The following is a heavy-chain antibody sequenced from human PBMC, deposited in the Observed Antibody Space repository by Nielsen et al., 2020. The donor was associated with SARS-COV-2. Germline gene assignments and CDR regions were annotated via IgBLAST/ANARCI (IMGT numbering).Heavy chain of an antibody. J-gene: IGHJ4*02. V-gene: IGHV3-23*03. CDR3: AKGGSCGGDCYLDS. Sequence: GGSLRLSCVASGFTFNIYAMNWVRQAPGKGLEWVPVVFGGGSTKYYADSVKGRFTISRDDSKNTVYLQMNSLRAEDSAIYYCAKGGSCGGDCYLDSWGQGTLVSVSS. D-gene: IGHD2-21*02. CDR1: GFTFNIYA. CDR2: VFGGGSTK.